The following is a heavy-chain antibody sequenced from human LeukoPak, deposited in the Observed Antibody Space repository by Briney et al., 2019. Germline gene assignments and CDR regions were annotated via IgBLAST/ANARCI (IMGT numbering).Heavy chain of an antibody. CDR1: GASISSYY. CDR3: ARLDRFGTNYYYMDV. CDR2: IYTSGST. Sequence: PSETLSLTCTVSGASISSYYWSWIRQPPGKGLEWIGYIYTSGSTNYNPSLKSRVTISVDSSKNQFSPKVSSVTAADTAVYYCARLDRFGTNYYYMDVWGKGTTVTVSS. V-gene: IGHV4-4*09. J-gene: IGHJ6*03. D-gene: IGHD3-10*01.